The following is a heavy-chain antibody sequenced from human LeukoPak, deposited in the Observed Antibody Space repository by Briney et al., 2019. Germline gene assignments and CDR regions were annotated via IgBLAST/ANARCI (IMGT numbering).Heavy chain of an antibody. CDR3: ARVATYYDSSGYNSGYFDY. D-gene: IGHD3-22*01. J-gene: IGHJ4*02. Sequence: GGSLRLSCAASGFTFSSYWMHWVRHAPGKGQVWVSRINSDGSSTSYADSVKGRFTISRDNAKNTLYLQINSLRAEDTAVYYCARVATYYDSSGYNSGYFDYWGQGTLVTVSS. CDR2: INSDGSST. CDR1: GFTFSSYW. V-gene: IGHV3-74*01.